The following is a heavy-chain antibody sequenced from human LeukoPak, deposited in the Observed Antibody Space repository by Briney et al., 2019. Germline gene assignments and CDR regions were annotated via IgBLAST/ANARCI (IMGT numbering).Heavy chain of an antibody. CDR2: ISSSSDYI. Sequence: KAGGSLRLSCAASGFTFSTYNMNWVRQAPGKGLEWVSSISSSSDYIYYADSMKGRFTISRDNARNSLYLQMNSLRAEDTAVYYCARESSPLDAFDIWGQGTMVTVSS. CDR1: GFTFSTYN. CDR3: ARESSPLDAFDI. V-gene: IGHV3-21*04. J-gene: IGHJ3*02.